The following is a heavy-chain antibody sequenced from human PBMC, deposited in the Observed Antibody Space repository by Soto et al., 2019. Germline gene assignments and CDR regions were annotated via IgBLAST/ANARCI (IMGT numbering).Heavy chain of an antibody. Sequence: SETLSLTCAVSGGAISYYYWSWIRQTPGKGLEWIGYIYYSGSTNYNPSLKSRVTISLETSKKQFSLNLSSVTAADTSIYYCVGFPIELVTRAFAFWGQGTMVTVSS. J-gene: IGHJ3*01. CDR2: IYYSGST. CDR3: VGFPIELVTRAFAF. V-gene: IGHV4-59*01. CDR1: GGAISYYY. D-gene: IGHD2-8*02.